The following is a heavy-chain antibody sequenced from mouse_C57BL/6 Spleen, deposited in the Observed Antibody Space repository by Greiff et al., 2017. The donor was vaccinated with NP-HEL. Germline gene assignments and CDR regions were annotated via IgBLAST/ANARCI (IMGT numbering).Heavy chain of an antibody. CDR3: ARGELGVDY. Sequence: EVQLQQSGPELVKPGASVKISCKASGYTFTDYYMNWVKQSHGKSLEWIGDINPNNGGTSYNQKFKGKATLTVDKSSSTAYMELRSLTSEDSAVYYCARGELGVDYWGQGTTLTVSS. CDR2: INPNNGGT. J-gene: IGHJ2*01. CDR1: GYTFTDYY. V-gene: IGHV1-26*01. D-gene: IGHD3-3*01.